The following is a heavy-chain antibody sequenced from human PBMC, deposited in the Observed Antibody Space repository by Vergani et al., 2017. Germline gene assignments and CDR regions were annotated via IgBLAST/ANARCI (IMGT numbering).Heavy chain of an antibody. CDR3: ARGDYGILTGYRY. CDR2: INPSGGHT. V-gene: IGHV1-46*03. CDR1: GYTFSNYY. Sequence: QVQVVQSGAEVKKSGASVKLSCKTSGYTFSNYYMHWVRQAPGQGLEWMGIINPSGGHTNYAQKFHGRVNMTSDTSTSTVYMELSSLRSEDTAIYYCARGDYGILTGYRYWGQGTLVTVSA. J-gene: IGHJ4*02. D-gene: IGHD3-9*01.